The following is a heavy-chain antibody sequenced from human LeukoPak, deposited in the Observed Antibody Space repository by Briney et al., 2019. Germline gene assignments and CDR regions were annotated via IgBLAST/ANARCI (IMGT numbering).Heavy chain of an antibody. Sequence: ASVKVSCKVSGYTLTELSMHWVRQAPGKGLEWMGGFDPEDGETIYAQKFQGRVTMTEDTSTDTAYMELSSLRSDDTAVYYRASSLPDSSGYYANLPIADWGQGTLVTVSS. CDR2: FDPEDGET. V-gene: IGHV1-24*01. CDR1: GYTLTELS. J-gene: IGHJ4*02. CDR3: ASSLPDSSGYYANLPIAD. D-gene: IGHD3-22*01.